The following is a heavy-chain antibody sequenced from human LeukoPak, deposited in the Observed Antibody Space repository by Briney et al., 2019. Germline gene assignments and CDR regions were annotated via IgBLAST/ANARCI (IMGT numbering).Heavy chain of an antibody. Sequence: ASVKVSCKASGYTFTGYYMHWVRQAPGQGLEWMGWINPSGGTNYAQKFQGRVTMTRDTSISTAYMELSRLRPDDTAVYYCARDQRYCSGGSCYPGWFDPWGQGTLVTVSS. CDR2: INPSGGT. J-gene: IGHJ5*02. V-gene: IGHV1-2*02. CDR3: ARDQRYCSGGSCYPGWFDP. CDR1: GYTFTGYY. D-gene: IGHD2-15*01.